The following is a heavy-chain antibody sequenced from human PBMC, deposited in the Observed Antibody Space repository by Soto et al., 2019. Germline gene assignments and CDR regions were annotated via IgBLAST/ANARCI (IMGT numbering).Heavy chain of an antibody. J-gene: IGHJ5*02. V-gene: IGHV4-59*01. Sequence: SETLSLTCTVSGGSISSYYWSWIRQPPGKGLEWIGFIYYSGSTNYNPSLKNRVTISVDTSKNQFSLKLSSVTAADTAVYYCAGYDFWSGAPFDPWGQGTLVTVSS. CDR1: GGSISSYY. CDR2: IYYSGST. D-gene: IGHD3-3*01. CDR3: AGYDFWSGAPFDP.